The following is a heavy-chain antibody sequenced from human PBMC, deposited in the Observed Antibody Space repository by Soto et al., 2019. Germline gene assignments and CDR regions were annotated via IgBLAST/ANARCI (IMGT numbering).Heavy chain of an antibody. V-gene: IGHV4-39*01. CDR2: IDRSATT. CDR3: ARQVSYSDSLRNYFDK. D-gene: IGHD3-3*01. CDR1: SGSISSSGYY. J-gene: IGHJ4*02. Sequence: QLRLQESGPGLVKPSETLALTCSVSSGSISSSGYYWDWIRQPPGKGLEWIGSIDRSATTYYNPSLKGRVTMSVDTSKNQFSLRLTSVSAADTAVYYCARQVSYSDSLRNYFDKWGQGTLVTASS.